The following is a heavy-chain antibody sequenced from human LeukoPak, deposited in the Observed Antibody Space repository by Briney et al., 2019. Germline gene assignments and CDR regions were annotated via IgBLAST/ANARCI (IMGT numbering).Heavy chain of an antibody. CDR1: GGSISSGDYY. D-gene: IGHD3-22*01. Sequence: SQTLSLTCTVSGGSISSGDYYWSWIRQPPGKGLEWIGYIYYSGSTYYNPSLKSRVTISVDTSKNQFSLKLSSVTAADTAVYYCARAGHYYDSSGYYPGDAFDIWGQGTMVTVFS. V-gene: IGHV4-30-4*01. J-gene: IGHJ3*02. CDR2: IYYSGST. CDR3: ARAGHYYDSSGYYPGDAFDI.